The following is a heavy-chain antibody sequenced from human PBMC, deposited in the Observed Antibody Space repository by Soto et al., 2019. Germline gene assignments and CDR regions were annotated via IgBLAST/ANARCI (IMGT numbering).Heavy chain of an antibody. CDR2: IFNTEST. CDR1: GGSISSGGYY. D-gene: IGHD2-15*01. CDR3: ARDRIVFDVNDYRGGASYF. V-gene: IGHV4-61*08. J-gene: IGHJ4*02. Sequence: SETLSLTCTVSGGSISSGGYYWSWIRQHPGKGLEWIGYIFNTESTNYNPSLKSRVTMSIDTSKNQFSLKLSSVTGADTAVYYCARDRIVFDVNDYRGGASYFWGPGILVTVSS.